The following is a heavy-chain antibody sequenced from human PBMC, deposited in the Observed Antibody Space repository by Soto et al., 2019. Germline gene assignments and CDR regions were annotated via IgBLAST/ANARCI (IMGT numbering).Heavy chain of an antibody. J-gene: IGHJ6*02. CDR1: GYTFTKYG. D-gene: IGHD2-2*02. V-gene: IGHV1-18*04. CDR2: IGVYNGKT. CDR3: SRARYCTSPSCYNHYYYGMDI. Sequence: QEQLVQSGGEVKKPGASVRVSCKASGYTFTKYGITWARQAPGQGLEWMGWIGVYNGKTNYARTLQGRVIMTADTSASTAYVELRSLISDDTAVYYCSRARYCTSPSCYNHYYYGMDIWRQGTTVSVSS.